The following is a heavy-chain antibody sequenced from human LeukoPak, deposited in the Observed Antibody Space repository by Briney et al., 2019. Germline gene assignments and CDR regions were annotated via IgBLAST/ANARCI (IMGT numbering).Heavy chain of an antibody. CDR2: IKQGGSEK. D-gene: IGHD6-13*01. CDR3: ARDTAAAGYASYGMDV. J-gene: IGHJ6*02. Sequence: GGSLRLSCAASGFTFSSYWMSWVRQAPGKGLEWVANIKQGGSEKYYVDSVKDRFTISRDNAKNSLYLQMNSLRAEDTAVYYCARDTAAAGYASYGMDVWGQGTTVTVSS. V-gene: IGHV3-7*01. CDR1: GFTFSSYW.